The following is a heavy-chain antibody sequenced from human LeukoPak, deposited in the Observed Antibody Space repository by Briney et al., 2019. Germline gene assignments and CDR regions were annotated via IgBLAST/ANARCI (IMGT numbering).Heavy chain of an antibody. Sequence: SETLSLTCTVSGGSISSGGYYWSWIRQHPGKGLEWIGYIYYSGSTYYNPSLKSRVTISVDTSKNQFSLKLSSVTAADTAVYYCARVHGFCSGGSCYLYGMDVWGQGTTVTVSS. CDR2: IYYSGST. CDR1: GGSISSGGYY. D-gene: IGHD2-15*01. V-gene: IGHV4-31*03. J-gene: IGHJ6*02. CDR3: ARVHGFCSGGSCYLYGMDV.